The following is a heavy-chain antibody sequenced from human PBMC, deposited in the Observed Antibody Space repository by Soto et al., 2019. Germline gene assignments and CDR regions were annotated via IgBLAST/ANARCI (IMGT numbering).Heavy chain of an antibody. CDR1: GFSFSGYA. D-gene: IGHD3-9*01. Sequence: QVQLVESGGGVVQPGRSLRLSCAASGFSFSGYAMHWVRQAPGKGLEWVAVISYAGSNDYYADFVKGRFAISRDDSKNTLHLQMNSLRAEDTAVYYCAKERTGYYIENWAQGTLVTVSS. J-gene: IGHJ4*02. CDR3: AKERTGYYIEN. CDR2: ISYAGSND. V-gene: IGHV3-30*18.